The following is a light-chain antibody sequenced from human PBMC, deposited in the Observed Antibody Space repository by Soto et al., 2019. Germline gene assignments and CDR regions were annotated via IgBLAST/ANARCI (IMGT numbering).Light chain of an antibody. CDR3: QSSDNSGTYAV. J-gene: IGLJ7*01. CDR2: RGT. CDR1: PLPNLS. Sequence: SYELTQPPSMSVSPERTARIPCFGDPLPNLSAYWYQKKPGQAPVLVIYRGTERPSGIPDRFSGSRSGTTVTLTISGVQAEDEADYYCQSSDNSGTYAVFGGGTQLTVL. V-gene: IGLV3-25*03.